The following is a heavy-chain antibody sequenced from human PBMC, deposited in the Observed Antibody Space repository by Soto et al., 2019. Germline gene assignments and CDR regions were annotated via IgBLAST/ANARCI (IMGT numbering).Heavy chain of an antibody. V-gene: IGHV4-39*07. D-gene: IGHD1-1*01. J-gene: IGHJ6*02. CDR1: GGSVTNSSYY. CDR3: ARDLWVEPELYYYGMDV. CDR2: VYYRGRS. Sequence: SETLSLTCTVSGGSVTNSSYYWGWIRQSPGKGLEWIGSVYYRGRSYSKSSVKSRVTISVDTSKNHFSLRLTSVTAADTAVYYCARDLWVEPELYYYGMDVWGQGTTVTVSS.